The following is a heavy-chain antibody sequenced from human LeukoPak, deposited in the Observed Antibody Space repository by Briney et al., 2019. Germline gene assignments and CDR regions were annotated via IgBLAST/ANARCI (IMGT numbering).Heavy chain of an antibody. CDR2: IYYSGST. CDR3: AGGDDSSGWDAFDI. J-gene: IGHJ3*02. Sequence: SETLSLTCTVSGGSTSSYYWSWIRQPPGKGLEWIGYIYYSGSTNYNPSLKSRVTISVDTSKNQFSLKLSSVTAADTAVYYCAGGDDSSGWDAFDIWGQGTMVTVSS. D-gene: IGHD3-22*01. V-gene: IGHV4-59*01. CDR1: GGSTSSYY.